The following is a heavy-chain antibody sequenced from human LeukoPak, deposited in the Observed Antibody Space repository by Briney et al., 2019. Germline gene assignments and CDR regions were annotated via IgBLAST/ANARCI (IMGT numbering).Heavy chain of an antibody. Sequence: PGGSLRLSCAASGFIFSTYSMDWVRQAPGKGLEWVSSISSSTSYIYYADSVKGRFTISRDNAKNSLYLQMNSLRPEDTAVYYCARENSGCYYQFDCWGQGTLVTVSS. J-gene: IGHJ4*02. CDR1: GFIFSTYS. D-gene: IGHD1-26*01. V-gene: IGHV3-21*01. CDR2: ISSSTSYI. CDR3: ARENSGCYYQFDC.